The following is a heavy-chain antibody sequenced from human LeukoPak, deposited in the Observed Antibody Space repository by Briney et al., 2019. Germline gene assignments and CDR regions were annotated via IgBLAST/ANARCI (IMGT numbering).Heavy chain of an antibody. J-gene: IGHJ4*02. CDR2: ISSNGGST. D-gene: IGHD5-18*01. V-gene: IGHV3-64*01. CDR3: ARDMGYSYGPMGLEY. Sequence: GGSLRLSCAASGFTFSSYAMHWVRQAPGKGLEYVSAISSNGGSTYYANSVKGRFTISRDNSKNTLYLQMGSLGAEDMAVYYCARDMGYSYGPMGLEYWGQGTLVTVSS. CDR1: GFTFSSYA.